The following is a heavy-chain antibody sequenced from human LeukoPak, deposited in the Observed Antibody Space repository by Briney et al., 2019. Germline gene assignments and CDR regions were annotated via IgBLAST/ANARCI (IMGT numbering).Heavy chain of an antibody. CDR2: ISNAGST. J-gene: IGHJ3*01. CDR3: ARGGRRAGSAFDV. D-gene: IGHD6-19*01. CDR1: GGSISSYY. Sequence: PSETLSLTCTVSGGSISSYYWSWIRQPPGKGLEWLGEISNAGSTKYSPSLKSRVTFSVNTSRRQFSLSLNSVTAADTAMYYCARGGRRAGSAFDVWGQGTMATVSP. V-gene: IGHV4-59*04.